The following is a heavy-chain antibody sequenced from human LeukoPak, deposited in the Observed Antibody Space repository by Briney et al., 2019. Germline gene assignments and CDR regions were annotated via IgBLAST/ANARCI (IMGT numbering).Heavy chain of an antibody. Sequence: PGGSLRLSCAASGFTLSSYWMHWVRQAPAKGLVGVSRISTDGSSAIYADSVKGRFTISRDNAKNTLYLQMNSLRAEDTAVYYCARVNVCPRCHFDYWGQGTLVTVSS. J-gene: IGHJ4*02. V-gene: IGHV3-74*01. D-gene: IGHD3-16*01. CDR2: ISTDGSSA. CDR3: ARVNVCPRCHFDY. CDR1: GFTLSSYW.